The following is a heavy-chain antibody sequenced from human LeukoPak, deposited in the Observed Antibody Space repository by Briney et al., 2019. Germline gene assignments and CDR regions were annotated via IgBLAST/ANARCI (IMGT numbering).Heavy chain of an antibody. V-gene: IGHV3-66*01. Sequence: GGSLRLSCAASGFTVSSNYMSWDRQAPGKGLEWVSVIYSGGSTYYADSVKGRFTISRDNSKNTLYLQMNSLRAEDTAVYYCARVAVSSPIKQLIDAFDIWGQGTMVTVSS. CDR1: GFTVSSNY. D-gene: IGHD6-13*01. J-gene: IGHJ3*02. CDR2: IYSGGST. CDR3: ARVAVSSPIKQLIDAFDI.